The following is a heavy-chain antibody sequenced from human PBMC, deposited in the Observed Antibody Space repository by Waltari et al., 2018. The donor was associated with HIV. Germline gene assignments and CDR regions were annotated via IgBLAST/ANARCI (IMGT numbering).Heavy chain of an antibody. V-gene: IGHV4-34*01. Sequence: QVQLQQWGAGLLKPSETLSLTCAVYGGSFSGYYWSWIRQPPGKGLEWIGEINHSGSTNYNPSLKSRVTISVDTSKNQFSLKLSSVTAADTAVYYCARARGSSWFDYWGQGTLVTVSS. CDR1: GGSFSGYY. J-gene: IGHJ4*02. CDR3: ARARGSSWFDY. D-gene: IGHD6-13*01. CDR2: INHSGST.